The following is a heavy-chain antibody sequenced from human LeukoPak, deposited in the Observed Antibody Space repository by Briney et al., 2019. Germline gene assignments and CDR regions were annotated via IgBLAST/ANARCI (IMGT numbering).Heavy chain of an antibody. CDR2: INHSGST. J-gene: IGHJ3*02. D-gene: IGHD5-24*01. V-gene: IGHV4-34*01. CDR1: GGSITSHY. CDR3: AKRDGYNHDAFDI. Sequence: SETLSLTCTVSGGSITSHYWSWIRQPPGKGLEWIGEINHSGSTNYNPSLKSRVTISVDTSKNQFSLKLSSVTAADTAVYYCAKRDGYNHDAFDIWGQGTMVTVSS.